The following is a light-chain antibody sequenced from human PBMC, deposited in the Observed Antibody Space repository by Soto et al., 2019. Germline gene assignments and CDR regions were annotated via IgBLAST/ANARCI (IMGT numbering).Light chain of an antibody. Sequence: DIQMTQAPSTLSASVGARVAITCRASQSISVWLAWYQQKPGKAPKLLIYDASTLESGVPSRFSGSGSGTDFTLTISSLQPEDFATYYCQQLESYPSTFGGGTKVDIK. V-gene: IGKV1-5*01. J-gene: IGKJ4*01. CDR2: DAS. CDR3: QQLESYPST. CDR1: QSISVW.